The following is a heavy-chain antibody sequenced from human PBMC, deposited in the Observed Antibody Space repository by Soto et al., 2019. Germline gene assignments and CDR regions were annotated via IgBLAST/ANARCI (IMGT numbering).Heavy chain of an antibody. CDR3: AKGGLGDCSTTSRLFHLAY. CDR2: ISDSGST. J-gene: IGHJ4*02. Sequence: PGGSLRLSCTASGFTFSRYAMSWVRQAPGKGLEWVSTISDSGSTYYAESVKGRLTISRDNSKHTLYLQMNSLRAEDTAVYYCAKGGLGDCSTTSRLFHLAYWGLGALVTVSS. CDR1: GFTFSRYA. D-gene: IGHD2-2*01. V-gene: IGHV3-23*01.